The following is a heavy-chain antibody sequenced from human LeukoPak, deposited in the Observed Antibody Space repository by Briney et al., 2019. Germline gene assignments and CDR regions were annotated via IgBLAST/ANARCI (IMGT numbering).Heavy chain of an antibody. CDR2: IYYSGST. CDR3: ARLLPTRRGPTAEIDY. CDR1: GGSISSSSYY. J-gene: IGHJ4*02. V-gene: IGHV4-39*01. D-gene: IGHD3-10*01. Sequence: SETLSLTCTVSGGSISSSSYYWGWIRQPPGKGLEWIGSIYYSGSTYYNPSLKSRVTISVDTSKNQFSLKLSSVTAADTAVYYCARLLPTRRGPTAEIDYWGQGTLVTVSS.